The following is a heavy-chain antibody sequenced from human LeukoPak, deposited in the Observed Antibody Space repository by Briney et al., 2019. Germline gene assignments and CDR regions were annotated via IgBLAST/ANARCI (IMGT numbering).Heavy chain of an antibody. D-gene: IGHD2-2*01. J-gene: IGHJ5*02. Sequence: GGSLRLSCAASGFTFSSYSINWVRQAPGKGLEWVSSISSSSSYIYYADSVKGRFTISRDNAKNSLYLQMNSLRAEDTAVYYCARDSEKEYCSSTSCYLYNWFDPWGQGTLVTVSS. V-gene: IGHV3-21*01. CDR3: ARDSEKEYCSSTSCYLYNWFDP. CDR2: ISSSSSYI. CDR1: GFTFSSYS.